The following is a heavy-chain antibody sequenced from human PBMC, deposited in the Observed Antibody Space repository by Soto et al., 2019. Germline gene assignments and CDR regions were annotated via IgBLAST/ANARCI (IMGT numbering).Heavy chain of an antibody. CDR3: AWSRGSTRSFDY. J-gene: IGHJ4*02. CDR2: IYYSGST. D-gene: IGHD2-15*01. V-gene: IGHV4-59*01. Sequence: SETLSLTCTVSGGSISTYWWSWIRQPPRKGLEWIGYIYYSGSTNYNPSLKSRVTISVDTSKNQFSLKLTSVTAADTAVYYCAWSRGSTRSFDYWGQGTLVTVSS. CDR1: GGSISTYW.